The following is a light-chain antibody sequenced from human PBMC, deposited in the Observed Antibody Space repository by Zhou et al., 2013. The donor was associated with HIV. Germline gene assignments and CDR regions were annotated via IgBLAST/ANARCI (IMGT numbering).Light chain of an antibody. CDR1: QSISSY. J-gene: IGKJ5*01. CDR2: AAS. CDR3: QQSYSTTVT. V-gene: IGKV1-39*01. Sequence: DIQMTQSPSSLSASVGDRVTITCRASQSISSYLHWYQHKPGKAPKLLIYAASSLQSGVPSRFSGSGSGTEFTLTISSLQPEDFATYYCQQSYSTTVTFGQGTRLEIK.